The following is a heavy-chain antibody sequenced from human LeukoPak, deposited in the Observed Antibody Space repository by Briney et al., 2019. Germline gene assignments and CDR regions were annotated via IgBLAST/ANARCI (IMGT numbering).Heavy chain of an antibody. J-gene: IGHJ3*02. V-gene: IGHV3-21*01. CDR1: GFTFSSYS. Sequence: PGGSLRLSCAASGFTFSSYSMNWVRQAPGKGLEWVSSISSSSSYIYYADSVKGRFTISRDNAKNSLYLQMNSLRAEDTAVYYCARDIVTSIAAQGVPPPDAFDIWGQGTMVTVSS. CDR2: ISSSSSYI. D-gene: IGHD6-6*01. CDR3: ARDIVTSIAAQGVPPPDAFDI.